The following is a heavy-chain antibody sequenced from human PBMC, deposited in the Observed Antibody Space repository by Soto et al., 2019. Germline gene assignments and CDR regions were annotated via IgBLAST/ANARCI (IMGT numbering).Heavy chain of an antibody. CDR3: TCSPRFNSGWNLMD. CDR1: GFIFSDHY. CDR2: SRNKANSYST. D-gene: IGHD6-19*01. J-gene: IGHJ4*02. Sequence: GGSLRLSCAASGFIFSDHYMEWVRQAPGKGLEWVGRSRNKANSYSTEYAASVKGRFTISRDDSENSLFLQMSSLKTEDTAVYYCTCSPRFNSGWNLMDWGQGTLVTVSS. V-gene: IGHV3-72*01.